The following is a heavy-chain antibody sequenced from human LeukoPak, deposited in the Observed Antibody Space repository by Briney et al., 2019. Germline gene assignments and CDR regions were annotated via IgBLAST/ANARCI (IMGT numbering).Heavy chain of an antibody. D-gene: IGHD1-26*01. Sequence: GGLRLSCAASGFTFSSYDMHWVRQVIGKGLEWVSAIGAAGDTYYPGSVKGRFTISRENAKNSLYLQMNSLRAGDTAVYFCARGSGSSPYVYYFDYWGQGTLVTVSS. CDR2: IGAAGDT. V-gene: IGHV3-13*01. CDR1: GFTFSSYD. J-gene: IGHJ4*02. CDR3: ARGSGSSPYVYYFDY.